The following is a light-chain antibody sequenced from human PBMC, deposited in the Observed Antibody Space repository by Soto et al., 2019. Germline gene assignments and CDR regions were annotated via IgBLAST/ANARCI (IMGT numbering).Light chain of an antibody. CDR1: QSIGGD. J-gene: IGKJ3*01. V-gene: IGKV3-15*01. CDR2: RAS. CDR3: QQFNNWPIT. Sequence: EIVMTQSPATLSVSPGERATLSCRASQSIGGDLAWYQQKAGQAPRLLIYRASSRATGIPARFSGSGSGADFTLTISSLQSEDFAVYYCQQFNNWPITFGPGTKVDI.